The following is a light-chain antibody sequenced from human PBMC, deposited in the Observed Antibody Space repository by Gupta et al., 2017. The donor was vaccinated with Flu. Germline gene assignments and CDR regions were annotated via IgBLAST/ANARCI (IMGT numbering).Light chain of an antibody. CDR3: ASWDDSLNAWV. CDR1: SSNIGGNY. Sequence: SVLTQSPPASGPPGQRVTVSCSGSSSNIGGNYVYWYHHLPGTAPKLLVYTNNVRPSGVPDRFSGSKSGTSASMAISGLQSEDEADYYCASWDDSLNAWVFGGGTKVTVL. V-gene: IGLV1-44*01. J-gene: IGLJ3*02. CDR2: TNN.